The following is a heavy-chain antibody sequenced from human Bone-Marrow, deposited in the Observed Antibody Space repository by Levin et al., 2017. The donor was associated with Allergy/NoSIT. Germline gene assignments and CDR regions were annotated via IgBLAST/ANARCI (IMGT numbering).Heavy chain of an antibody. CDR2: ISGSGGSS. J-gene: IGHJ6*02. V-gene: IGHV3-23*01. CDR3: AKGSDYSNSKYYYYGMDV. D-gene: IGHD4-11*01. CDR1: GFTFSSYA. Sequence: ETLSLTCAASGFTFSSYAMSWVRQAPGKGLEWVSAISGSGGSSYYADSVKGRFTISRDNSKNTLYLQMNSLRAEDTAVYYCAKGSDYSNSKYYYYGMDVWGQGTTVTVSS.